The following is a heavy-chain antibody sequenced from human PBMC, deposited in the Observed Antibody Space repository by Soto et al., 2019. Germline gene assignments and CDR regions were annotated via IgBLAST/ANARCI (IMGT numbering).Heavy chain of an antibody. D-gene: IGHD2-15*01. CDR1: GFTFSSYG. CDR2: IWYDGSNK. Sequence: GGSLRLSCAASGFTFSSYGMHWVRQAPGEGLEWVAVIWYDGSNKYYADSVKGRFTISRDNSKNTLYLQMNSLRAEDTAVYYCAREGWYCSGGSCYSESDYYGMDVWGQGTTVTVSS. CDR3: AREGWYCSGGSCYSESDYYGMDV. V-gene: IGHV3-33*01. J-gene: IGHJ6*02.